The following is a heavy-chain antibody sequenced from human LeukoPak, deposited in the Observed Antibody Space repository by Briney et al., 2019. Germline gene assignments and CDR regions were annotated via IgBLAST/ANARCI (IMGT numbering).Heavy chain of an antibody. D-gene: IGHD3-9*01. CDR2: VDPEDGET. V-gene: IGHV1-69-2*01. CDR3: ATHGIYDILTFDY. CDR1: GYTFTDYY. Sequence: ASVKVSCKVSGYTFTDYYMHWVQQAPGKGLEWMGLVDPEDGETIYAEEFQGRVTITADTSTDTAYMELSSLRSEDTAVYYCATHGIYDILTFDYWGQGTLVTVSS. J-gene: IGHJ4*02.